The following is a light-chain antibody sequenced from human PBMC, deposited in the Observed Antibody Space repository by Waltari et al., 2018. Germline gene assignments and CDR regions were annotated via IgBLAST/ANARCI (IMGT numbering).Light chain of an antibody. CDR1: QSVGRT. CDR3: QHYVRLPAT. CDR2: GAS. Sequence: EIVLTQSPGTLSLSPGERATLSCRASQSVGRTLAWYQQKRGQAPRLIIYGASTRATGIPDRFSGSGSGTDFSLTISRLEPEDFAVYYCQHYVRLPATFGQGTKEEIK. V-gene: IGKV3-20*01. J-gene: IGKJ1*01.